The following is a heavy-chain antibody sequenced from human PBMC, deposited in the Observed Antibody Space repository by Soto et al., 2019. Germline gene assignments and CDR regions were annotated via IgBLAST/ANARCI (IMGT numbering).Heavy chain of an antibody. CDR2: IDPRGGST. Sequence: VQLVQSGAEVKKPGASVKVSCEASRYIFTSHFIHWVRQAPGQGLEWIGVIDPRGGSTNSAQKFRGRVTLTRDTSTSTVYMDLSSLRSADTAIYYCARVVQQPISSNYYGLDVWGQGTTVTVSS. CDR1: RYIFTSHF. D-gene: IGHD6-13*01. V-gene: IGHV1-46*01. J-gene: IGHJ6*02. CDR3: ARVVQQPISSNYYGLDV.